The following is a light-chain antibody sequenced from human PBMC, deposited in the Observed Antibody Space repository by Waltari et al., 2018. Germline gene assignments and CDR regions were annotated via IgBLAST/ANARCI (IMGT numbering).Light chain of an antibody. CDR3: SSYAGSNNWV. CDR1: GSDVGGYYY. CDR2: EVN. J-gene: IGLJ3*02. Sequence: QSALTQPPSASGSPGQSVTISCTGTGSDVGGYYYVCWYQQHPGKAPKLMIYEVNKRPSGVPYRFSGSKSGNTASLTVSGLQAEDEADYYCSSYAGSNNWVVGGGTKLTVL. V-gene: IGLV2-8*01.